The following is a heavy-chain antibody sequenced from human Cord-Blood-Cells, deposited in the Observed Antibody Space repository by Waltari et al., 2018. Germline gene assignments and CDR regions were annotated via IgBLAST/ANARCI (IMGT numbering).Heavy chain of an antibody. CDR3: ARRCSGGSCYSDYYYGMDV. D-gene: IGHD2-15*01. CDR1: GGTCSSYA. V-gene: IGHV1-69*01. J-gene: IGHJ6*02. Sequence: QVQLVQSGAEVKKPGSSVKVSCKASGGTCSSYAISWVRQDPGQGREWMGGIIPIFGTANYAKKFQGRVTITADESTSTAYMELSRLRSEDTAVYYCARRCSGGSCYSDYYYGMDVWGQGTTVTVSS. CDR2: IIPIFGTA.